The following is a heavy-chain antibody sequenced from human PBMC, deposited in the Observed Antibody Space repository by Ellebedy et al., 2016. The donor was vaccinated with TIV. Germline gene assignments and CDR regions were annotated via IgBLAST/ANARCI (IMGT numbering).Heavy chain of an antibody. CDR3: ARDLVVAATRTYGMDV. CDR1: GGSISSYY. D-gene: IGHD2-15*01. J-gene: IGHJ6*02. V-gene: IGHV4-59*01. Sequence: SETLSLXXTVSGGSISSYYWSWIRQPPGKGLEWIGYIYYSGSTNYNPSLKSRVTISVDTSKNQFSLKLSSVTAADTAVYYCARDLVVAATRTYGMDVWGQGTTVTVSS. CDR2: IYYSGST.